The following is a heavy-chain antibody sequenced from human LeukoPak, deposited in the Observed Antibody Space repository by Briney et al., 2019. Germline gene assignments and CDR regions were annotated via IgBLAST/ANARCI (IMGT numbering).Heavy chain of an antibody. CDR3: ARADLRDSDAFDI. CDR1: GGSVSSGTYY. D-gene: IGHD3-3*01. V-gene: IGHV4-61*01. Sequence: SETLSLTCTVSGGSVSSGTYYWSWIRQPRGKGLEWIGYIYYSGSTNYNPSLKSRVIMSVDTSKNQFSLKLSSVTAADTAVYYCARADLRDSDAFDIWGQGTMVTVSS. J-gene: IGHJ3*02. CDR2: IYYSGST.